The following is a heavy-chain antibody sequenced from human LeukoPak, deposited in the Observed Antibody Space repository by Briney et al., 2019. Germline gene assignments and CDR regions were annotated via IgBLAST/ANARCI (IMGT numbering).Heavy chain of an antibody. Sequence: GGSLRLSCSASGFTFSSYAMHWVRQAPEKGLEYVSAISSNGGSTYYADSVKGRFTISRDNSKNTLYLQMSSLRAEDTAVYYCARDSGSGNNDYWGQGTLVTVSS. J-gene: IGHJ4*02. CDR1: GFTFSSYA. CDR3: ARDSGSGNNDY. D-gene: IGHD1-26*01. CDR2: ISSNGGST. V-gene: IGHV3-64D*06.